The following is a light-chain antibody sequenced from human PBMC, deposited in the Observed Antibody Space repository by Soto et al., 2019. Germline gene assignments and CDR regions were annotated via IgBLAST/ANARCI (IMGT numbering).Light chain of an antibody. CDR1: SSDIGGYNY. V-gene: IGLV2-14*01. CDR2: EVS. J-gene: IGLJ1*01. CDR3: SSYTSSSTLYV. Sequence: QSVLTQPASVSGSPGQSITISCAGTSSDIGGYNYVSWYQQHPGKAPKVMIYEVSNRPSGVSNRFSGSKSGNTASLTISGLQAEDEADYYCSSYTSSSTLYVFGRGTKAAVL.